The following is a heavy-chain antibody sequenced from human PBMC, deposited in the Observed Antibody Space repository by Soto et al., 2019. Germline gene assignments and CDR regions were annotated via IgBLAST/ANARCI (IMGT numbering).Heavy chain of an antibody. CDR2: IYYSGST. V-gene: IGHV4-59*08. Sequence: SETLSLTCTVSGGSISSYYWSWIRQPPGKGLEWIGYIYYSGSTNYNPSLKSRITISVDTSKNQYSLKLNSVNAADTVVYYCARSVRQSPYYYYYGMDVWGQGTTVTVSS. CDR1: GGSISSYY. CDR3: ARSVRQSPYYYYYGMDV. J-gene: IGHJ6*02. D-gene: IGHD6-6*01.